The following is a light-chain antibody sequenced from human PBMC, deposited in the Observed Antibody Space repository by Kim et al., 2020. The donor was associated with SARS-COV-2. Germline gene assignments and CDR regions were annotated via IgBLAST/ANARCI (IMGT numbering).Light chain of an antibody. CDR3: QQRSNWPLT. Sequence: SLSPGETATLSCRASQSFSSYLAWYQQKPGQAPRLLIYDASHRATGIPARFSGSGSGTDFTLTISSLEPEDFAVYYCQQRSNWPLTFGGGTKLEI. CDR2: DAS. CDR1: QSFSSY. J-gene: IGKJ4*01. V-gene: IGKV3-11*01.